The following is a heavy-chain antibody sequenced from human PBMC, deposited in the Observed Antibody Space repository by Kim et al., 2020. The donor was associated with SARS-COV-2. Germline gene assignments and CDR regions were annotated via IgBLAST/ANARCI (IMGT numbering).Heavy chain of an antibody. Sequence: ASVKVSCKASGYTFTSYDINWVRQATGQGLEWMGWMNPNSGNTGYAQKFQGRVTMTRNTSISTAYMELSSLRSEDTAVYYCARRGGDGSNYYYYYYYGMDVWGQGTTVTVSS. J-gene: IGHJ6*02. V-gene: IGHV1-8*01. CDR3: ARRGGDGSNYYYYYYYGMDV. CDR1: GYTFTSYD. CDR2: MNPNSGNT. D-gene: IGHD4-4*01.